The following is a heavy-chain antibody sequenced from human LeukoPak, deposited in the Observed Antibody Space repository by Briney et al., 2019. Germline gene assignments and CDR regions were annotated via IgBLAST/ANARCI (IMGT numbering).Heavy chain of an antibody. J-gene: IGHJ5*02. D-gene: IGHD3-22*01. CDR1: GFTIDSHW. V-gene: IGHV3-7*01. CDR3: ARWSHDSSGYYWISS. Sequence: PGGSLRLSCATSGFTIDSHWMIWVRQAPGKGLQWVASIRQDGNVKYYVDSVQGRFTISRDNAMNSLYLQMNSLRAEDTAVYYCARWSHDSSGYYWISSWGQGTLVTVSS. CDR2: IRQDGNVK.